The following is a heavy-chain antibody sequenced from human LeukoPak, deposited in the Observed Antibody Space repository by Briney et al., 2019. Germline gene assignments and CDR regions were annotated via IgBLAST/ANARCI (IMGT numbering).Heavy chain of an antibody. CDR3: ARPGRDSLNGLFDY. Sequence: GRSLRLSCRASRYSFSSYAMHWVRQAPGKGLEWVAVISFDGRHKHYAHSVEGRFTISRDISKNTLYLQMSSLRPADTAVYYCARPGRDSLNGLFDYWGQGTLVTVSS. D-gene: IGHD2-8*01. J-gene: IGHJ4*02. CDR1: RYSFSSYA. CDR2: ISFDGRHK. V-gene: IGHV3-30*04.